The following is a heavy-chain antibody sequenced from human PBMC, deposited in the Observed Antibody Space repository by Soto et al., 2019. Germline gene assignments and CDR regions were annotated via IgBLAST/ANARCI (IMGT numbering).Heavy chain of an antibody. Sequence: SETLSLTCAVYGGSFSGYYWSLIRQPPGKGLEWIGEINHSGSTNYNPSLKSRVTISVDTSKNQFSLKRSSVTAADTAVYYCARTFIWGSYRYNKLYYFDYWGQGTLVTVSS. D-gene: IGHD3-16*02. CDR3: ARTFIWGSYRYNKLYYFDY. CDR2: INHSGST. V-gene: IGHV4-34*01. J-gene: IGHJ4*02. CDR1: GGSFSGYY.